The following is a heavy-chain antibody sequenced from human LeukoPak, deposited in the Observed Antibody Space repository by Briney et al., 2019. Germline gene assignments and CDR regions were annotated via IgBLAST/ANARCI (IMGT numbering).Heavy chain of an antibody. V-gene: IGHV4-39*01. Sequence: HPSETLPLTCTVSGDSISNSPYYWGWIRQPPGKGLEWIGTIYYSGSTYYNPSLKSRLTISVDTSKNQFSLKLSSVTAADTALYYCARSQYSASWYVWGQGTLVTVSS. CDR2: IYYSGST. J-gene: IGHJ4*02. CDR1: GDSISNSPYY. CDR3: ARSQYSASWYV. D-gene: IGHD6-13*01.